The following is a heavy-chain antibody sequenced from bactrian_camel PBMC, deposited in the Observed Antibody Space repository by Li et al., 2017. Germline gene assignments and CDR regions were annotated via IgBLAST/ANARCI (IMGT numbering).Heavy chain of an antibody. CDR2: IKPNGRPS. CDR3: VRDGATSAGLWFDY. D-gene: IGHD1*01. Sequence: VQLVESGGGSVQTGGSLRLSCVASGYDTKTNFMGWFRQAPGKEREGVASIKPNGRPSRYKDSAKGRFTISRDNAKNTVYLQMNSLKPDDTAVYYCVRDGATSAGLWFDYWGQGTQVTVS. CDR1: GYDTKTNF. J-gene: IGHJ4*01. V-gene: IGHV3S53*01.